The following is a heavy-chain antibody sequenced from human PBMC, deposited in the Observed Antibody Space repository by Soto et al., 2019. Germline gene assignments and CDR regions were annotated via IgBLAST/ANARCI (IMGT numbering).Heavy chain of an antibody. Sequence: GGSLRLSCAASGFTVSSNYMTWVRQAPGKGLEWVSVLYSGGITYYADSVKGRFTISRDNSRNTLYLHMNYLRAEDTAVYYCAREQGEGYSYYYYGLDVWGQGTAVTVSS. CDR2: LYSGGIT. CDR3: AREQGEGYSYYYYGLDV. J-gene: IGHJ6*02. V-gene: IGHV3-53*01. D-gene: IGHD2-15*01. CDR1: GFTVSSNY.